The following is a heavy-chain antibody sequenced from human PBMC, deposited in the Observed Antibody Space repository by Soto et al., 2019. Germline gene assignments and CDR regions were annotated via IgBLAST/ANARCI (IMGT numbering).Heavy chain of an antibody. V-gene: IGHV2-5*02. CDR1: GFSLSTFGVG. CDR3: AHRQSSSWLDY. CDR2: IYWDDDK. J-gene: IGHJ4*02. Sequence: QITLKESGPTLVKPTQTLTLTCTFSGFSLSTFGVGVGWIRQPPGEALEWLALIYWDDDKRYSPSLKSRLTYTMXTPKNQVVLTMTNMDPVDTGTYYCAHRQSSSWLDYWGQGTLVTVSS. D-gene: IGHD6-13*01.